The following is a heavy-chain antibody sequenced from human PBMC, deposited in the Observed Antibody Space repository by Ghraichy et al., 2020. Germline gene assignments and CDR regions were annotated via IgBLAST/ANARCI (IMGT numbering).Heavy chain of an antibody. V-gene: IGHV4-39*01. Sequence: GSLRLSCTVSGGSISSSSYYWGWIRQPPGKGLEWIGSIYYSGSTYYNPSLKSRVTISVDTSKNQFSLKLSSVTAADTAVYYCASTAEMATIGDAFDIWGQGTMVTVSS. CDR2: IYYSGST. CDR3: ASTAEMATIGDAFDI. D-gene: IGHD5-24*01. CDR1: GGSISSSSYY. J-gene: IGHJ3*02.